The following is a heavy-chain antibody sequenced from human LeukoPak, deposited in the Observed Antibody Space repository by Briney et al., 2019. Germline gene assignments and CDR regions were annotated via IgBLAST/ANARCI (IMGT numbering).Heavy chain of an antibody. CDR1: GGTFSSYA. Sequence: GASVKVSCKASGGTFSSYAISWVRQAPGQGLEWMGRIIPILGIANYAQKFQGRVTITADKSTSTAYMELSSLRSDDTAVYYCARDSVGTTGYFDWLSAQYYFDYWGQGTLVTVSS. V-gene: IGHV1-69*04. J-gene: IGHJ4*02. D-gene: IGHD3-9*01. CDR2: IIPILGIA. CDR3: ARDSVGTTGYFDWLSAQYYFDY.